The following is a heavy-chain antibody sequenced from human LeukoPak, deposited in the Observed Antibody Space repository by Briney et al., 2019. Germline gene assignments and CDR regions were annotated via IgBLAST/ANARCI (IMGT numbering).Heavy chain of an antibody. J-gene: IGHJ4*02. D-gene: IGHD6-13*01. CDR2: INHSGST. V-gene: IGHV4-34*01. CDR3: SISAIITADRGDF. CDR1: GGSFSGYY. Sequence: SETLSLTCAVYGGSFSGYYWSWIRQPPGEGLEWIWEINHSGSTNYNPSLKSRVTISVDTSKNQFSLKLSSVTAADTAVYYCSISAIITADRGDFWGQGTLVTVSS.